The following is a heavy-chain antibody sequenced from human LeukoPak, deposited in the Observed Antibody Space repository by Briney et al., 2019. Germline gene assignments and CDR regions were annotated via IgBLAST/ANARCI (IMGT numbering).Heavy chain of an antibody. D-gene: IGHD1-26*01. Sequence: GGSLGLSCVTSGFTFSSYAMSWVRQATGKGLEWVSDISGSGGTTYYADSVKGRFTISRDNSKSTLYLQMNSLRAEDTAVYYCAKDTSGSTSYSYHYGMDVWGQGTTVTVSS. CDR1: GFTFSSYA. J-gene: IGHJ6*02. CDR2: ISGSGGTT. V-gene: IGHV3-23*01. CDR3: AKDTSGSTSYSYHYGMDV.